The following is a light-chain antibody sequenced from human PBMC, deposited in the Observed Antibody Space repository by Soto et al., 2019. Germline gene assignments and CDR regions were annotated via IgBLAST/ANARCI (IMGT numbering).Light chain of an antibody. V-gene: IGLV2-14*03. CDR3: YSSSSSSTTVYV. J-gene: IGLJ1*01. Sequence: QSALTQPPSVSGSPGQSITISCAGTSSDIGGSEYVAWYQQHPGKAPKLMIYGVSNRPSGVSNRFSGSKSGNTASLTISGLQAAEEADDFCYSSSSSSTTVYVFGTGTKLTVL. CDR1: SSDIGGSEY. CDR2: GVS.